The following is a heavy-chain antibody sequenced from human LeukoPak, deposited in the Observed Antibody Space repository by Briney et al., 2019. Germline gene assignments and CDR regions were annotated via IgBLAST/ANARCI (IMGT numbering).Heavy chain of an antibody. V-gene: IGHV3-7*01. CDR2: IKEDGSEK. CDR1: GFXFSSYW. J-gene: IGHJ5*02. CDR3: AREVSGDPWYNWFDP. D-gene: IGHD4-17*01. Sequence: PGGSLRLSCAASGFXFSSYWISWVRQAPGKGLEWVAYIKEDGSEKYYVDSVKGRFTISRDNAKNSLSLQMNSLRAEDTAVYYCAREVSGDPWYNWFDPWGQGTLVTVSS.